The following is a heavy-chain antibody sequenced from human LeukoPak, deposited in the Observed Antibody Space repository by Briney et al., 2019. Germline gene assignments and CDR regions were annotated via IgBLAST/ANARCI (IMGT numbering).Heavy chain of an antibody. V-gene: IGHV3-23*01. CDR3: AKERLDTAMVLYYFDY. D-gene: IGHD5-18*01. CDR1: GFTFSSYA. J-gene: IGHJ4*02. Sequence: GGSLRLSCAASGFTFSSYAMSWVRRAPGKGLEWVSPISGSGGSTYYADSVKGRFTISRDNSKNTLYLQMNSLRAEDTAVYYCAKERLDTAMVLYYFDYWGQGTLVTVSS. CDR2: ISGSGGST.